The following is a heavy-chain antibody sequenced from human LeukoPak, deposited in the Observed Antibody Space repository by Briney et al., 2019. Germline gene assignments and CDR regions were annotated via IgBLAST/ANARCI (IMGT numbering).Heavy chain of an antibody. CDR2: IISSGSYI. J-gene: IGHJ4*02. Sequence: SGGSLLLSGAASGFTFSSYTMKGGRPARGKGVGGVASIISSGSYISYADSVKGRFTISRDNATNSLSLQMNSLRAEDTAVYYCARDFGGYCSSGNCYLGYLDYWGQGTLVTVSS. D-gene: IGHD2-2*01. V-gene: IGHV3-21*03. CDR3: ARDFGGYCSSGNCYLGYLDY. CDR1: GFTFSSYT.